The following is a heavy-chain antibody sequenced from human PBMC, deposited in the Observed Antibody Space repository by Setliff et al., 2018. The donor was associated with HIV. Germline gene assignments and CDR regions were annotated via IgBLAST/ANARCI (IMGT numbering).Heavy chain of an antibody. D-gene: IGHD3-3*01. CDR3: ASLTTDRFLVWLFVY. CDR2: IYYSGST. CDR1: GGSISSGSHY. V-gene: IGHV4-39*01. Sequence: PSETLSLTCSVSGGSISSGSHYWGWIRQPPGKGLEWIGSIYYSGSTDYNPSLKTRVTISVDTSKTQFSLKLSSVTAADTAVYYCASLTTDRFLVWLFVYWGQGTLVTVSS. J-gene: IGHJ4*02.